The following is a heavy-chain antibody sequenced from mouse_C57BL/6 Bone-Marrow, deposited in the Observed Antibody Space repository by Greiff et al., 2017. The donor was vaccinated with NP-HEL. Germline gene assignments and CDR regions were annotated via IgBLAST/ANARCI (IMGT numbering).Heavy chain of an antibody. D-gene: IGHD2-4*01. Sequence: VQLQQSGPELVKPGASVKISCKASGYTFTDYYMNWVKQSHGKSLEWIGDINPNNGGTSYNQKFKGKATLTVDKSSSTAYMELRSLTSEDSAVYYCARWIYDYERYFDYWGQGTTLTVSS. J-gene: IGHJ2*01. CDR3: ARWIYDYERYFDY. V-gene: IGHV1-26*01. CDR1: GYTFTDYY. CDR2: INPNNGGT.